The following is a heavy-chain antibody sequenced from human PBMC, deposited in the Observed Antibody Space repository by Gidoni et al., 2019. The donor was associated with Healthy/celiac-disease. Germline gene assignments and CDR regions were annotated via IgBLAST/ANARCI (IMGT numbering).Heavy chain of an antibody. Sequence: QVQLVESGGGGVQPGRALRLACAAAGFTLSSYAMQWVRQAPGKGLEWVAVISYDGSNKYYADSVKGRFTISRDNSKNTLYLQMNSLRAEDTAVYYCARGGWNDFFGLLASFDIWGQGTMVTVSS. CDR2: ISYDGSNK. J-gene: IGHJ3*02. CDR3: ARGGWNDFFGLLASFDI. V-gene: IGHV3-30-3*01. D-gene: IGHD1-1*01. CDR1: GFTLSSYA.